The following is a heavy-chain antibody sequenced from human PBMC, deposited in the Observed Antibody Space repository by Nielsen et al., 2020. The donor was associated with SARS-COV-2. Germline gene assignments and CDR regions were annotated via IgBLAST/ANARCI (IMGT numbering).Heavy chain of an antibody. D-gene: IGHD5-18*01. V-gene: IGHV1-3*01. Sequence: ASVKVSCKASVYTFTSYAMNWVRQAPGQRLEWIGWINVSNGNTKYSQKFQGRVTFTRDTSASTAYMELSSLRSEDTAVYYCAREGHSYGWYFDLWGRGNLVTVSS. CDR1: VYTFTSYA. CDR2: INVSNGNT. CDR3: AREGHSYGWYFDL. J-gene: IGHJ2*01.